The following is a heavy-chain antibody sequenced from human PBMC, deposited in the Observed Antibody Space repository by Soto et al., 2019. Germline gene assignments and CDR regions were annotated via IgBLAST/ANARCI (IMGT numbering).Heavy chain of an antibody. J-gene: IGHJ3*02. CDR3: ARDTANSGDDAFDI. V-gene: IGHV1-24*01. D-gene: IGHD1-26*01. CDR1: GYTLTELS. CDR2: FDPEDGET. Sequence: ASVKFSCKVSGYTLTELSMHWVRQAPGKGLEWMGGFDPEDGETIYAQKFQGRVTMTRDTSINTAYMELSSLRSDDTALYFCARDTANSGDDAFDIWGQGTMVTVSS.